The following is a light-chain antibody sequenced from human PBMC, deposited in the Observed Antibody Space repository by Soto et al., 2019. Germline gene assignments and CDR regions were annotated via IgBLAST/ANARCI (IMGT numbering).Light chain of an antibody. CDR3: QQRSNWHT. CDR2: DAS. Sequence: TQSPSTLSVSIGDRVTITCRASQSINSWLAWYQQKPGQAPRLLIYDASNRATGIPARFSGSGSGTDFTLTISSLEPEDFAVYYCQQRSNWHTFGQGTKVDIK. V-gene: IGKV3D-11*02. J-gene: IGKJ2*01. CDR1: QSINSW.